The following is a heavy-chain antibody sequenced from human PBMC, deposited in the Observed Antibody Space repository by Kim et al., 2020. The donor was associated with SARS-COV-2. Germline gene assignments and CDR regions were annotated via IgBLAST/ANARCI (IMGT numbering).Heavy chain of an antibody. CDR2: ISSSSSYI. CDR3: ARDFGGIFGVVETYYYYGMDV. V-gene: IGHV3-21*01. CDR1: GFTFSSYS. J-gene: IGHJ6*02. D-gene: IGHD3-3*01. Sequence: GGSLRLSCAASGFTFSSYSMNWVRQAPGKGLEWVSSISSSSSYIYYADSVKGRFTISRDNAKNSLYLQMNSLRAEDTAVYYCARDFGGIFGVVETYYYYGMDVWGQGTTVTVCS.